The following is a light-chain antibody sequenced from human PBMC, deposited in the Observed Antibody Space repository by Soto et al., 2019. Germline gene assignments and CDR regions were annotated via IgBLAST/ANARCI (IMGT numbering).Light chain of an antibody. CDR2: GNS. Sequence: QSVLTQPPSVSRAPGQRVTISCTGSSSNIGAGYDVHWYQQLLGTAPKLLIYGNSNRPSGVPDRFSGSKSVTSASLAITGLQAEDEADYYCQSYDSSLSGSVFGGGTQLTVL. V-gene: IGLV1-40*01. CDR1: SSNIGAGYD. CDR3: QSYDSSLSGSV. J-gene: IGLJ3*02.